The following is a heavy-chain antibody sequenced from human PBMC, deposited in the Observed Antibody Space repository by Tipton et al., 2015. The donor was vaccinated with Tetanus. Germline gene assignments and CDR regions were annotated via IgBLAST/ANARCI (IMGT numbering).Heavy chain of an antibody. D-gene: IGHD3-10*01. Sequence: TLSLTCTVSGDSIGRTSPYWGWIRQPPGKGLEWIGSIFYNGSARNKPSLNSRVTISVDTSKNQFSLKLRSVTAADTAVYYCARDRRYYGSYYYYMDVWGNGTTVTVSS. CDR1: GDSIGRTSPY. CDR2: IFYNGSA. CDR3: ARDRRYYGSYYYYMDV. V-gene: IGHV4-61*01. J-gene: IGHJ6*03.